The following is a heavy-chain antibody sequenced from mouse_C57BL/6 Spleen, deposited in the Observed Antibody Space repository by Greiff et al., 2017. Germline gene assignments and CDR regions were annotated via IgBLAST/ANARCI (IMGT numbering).Heavy chain of an antibody. V-gene: IGHV1-81*01. CDR1: GYTFTSYG. Sequence: ESGAELARPGASVKLSCKASGYTFTSYGISWVKQRTGQGLEWIGEIYPRSGNTYYNEKFKGKATLTADKSSSTAYMELRSLTSEDSAVYFCAPITTVVDPFAYWGQGTLVTVSA. D-gene: IGHD1-1*01. J-gene: IGHJ3*01. CDR2: IYPRSGNT. CDR3: APITTVVDPFAY.